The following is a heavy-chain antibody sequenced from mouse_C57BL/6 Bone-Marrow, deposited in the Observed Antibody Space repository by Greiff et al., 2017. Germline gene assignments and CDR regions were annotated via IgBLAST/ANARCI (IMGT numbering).Heavy chain of an antibody. D-gene: IGHD3-1*01. CDR3: AREGLPYAMDY. Sequence: QVQLKQSGAELMKPGASVKLSCKATGYTFTGYWIEWVKQRPGHGLEWIGEILPGRGSTNYNEKFKGKATFTAVTSSNTAYMQLSSLTTEDSAIYYCAREGLPYAMDYWGQGTSVTVSS. V-gene: IGHV1-9*01. CDR1: GYTFTGYW. J-gene: IGHJ4*01. CDR2: ILPGRGST.